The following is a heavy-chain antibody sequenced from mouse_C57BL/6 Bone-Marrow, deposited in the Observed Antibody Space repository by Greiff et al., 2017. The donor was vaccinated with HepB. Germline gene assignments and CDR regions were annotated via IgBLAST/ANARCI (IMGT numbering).Heavy chain of an antibody. V-gene: IGHV3-6*01. D-gene: IGHD2-5*01. CDR1: GYSITSGYY. J-gene: IGHJ3*01. CDR3: ARGAYYSNSLFAY. Sequence: ESGPGLVKPSQSLSLTCSVTGYSITSGYYWNWIRQFPGNKLEWMGYISYDGSNNYNPSLKNRISITRDTSKNQFFLTLNSVTTEDTATYYCARGAYYSNSLFAYWGQGTLVTVSA. CDR2: ISYDGSN.